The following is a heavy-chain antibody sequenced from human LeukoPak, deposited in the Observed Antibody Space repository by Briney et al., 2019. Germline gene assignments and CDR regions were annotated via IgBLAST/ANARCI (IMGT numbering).Heavy chain of an antibody. J-gene: IGHJ4*02. V-gene: IGHV3-30*04. D-gene: IGHD3-3*01. CDR2: ISYDGSNK. CDR3: ARDGVASFDY. CDR1: GFTFSSYA. Sequence: PGGSLRLSCAASGFTFSSYAMHWVRQAPGKGLEWVAVISYDGSNKYYADSVKGRSTISRDNSKNTLYLQMNSLRAGDTAVYYCARDGVASFDYWGQGTLVTVSS.